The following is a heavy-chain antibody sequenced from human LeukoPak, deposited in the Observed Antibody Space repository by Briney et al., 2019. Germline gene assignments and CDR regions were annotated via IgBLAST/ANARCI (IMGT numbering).Heavy chain of an antibody. Sequence: SATLSLTCTVSGGSISSSRYYWGWPRPPPGKGLVGFGSIYYSGSSYYHTSLRSRATISVDTTKTQFSLKLSSVTAADTAVYYCARHFGYIYGYINYWGQGTLVTVSS. CDR2: IYYSGSS. J-gene: IGHJ4*01. D-gene: IGHD5-18*01. CDR1: GGSISSSRYY. V-gene: IGHV4-39*01. CDR3: ARHFGYIYGYINY.